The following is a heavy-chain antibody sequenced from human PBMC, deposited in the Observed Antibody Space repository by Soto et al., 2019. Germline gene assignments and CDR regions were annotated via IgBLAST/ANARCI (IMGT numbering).Heavy chain of an antibody. CDR2: IRSKANSYAT. CDR1: GFTFSGSA. CDR3: TSTIFGVVIRSDYYYYGMDV. Sequence: EVQLVESGGGLVQPGGSLKLSCAASGFTFSGSAMHWVRQASGKGLEWVGRIRSKANSYATAYAASVKGRFTISRDDSKNTAYLQMHSLKTEDTAVYYCTSTIFGVVIRSDYYYYGMDVWGQGTTVTVSS. D-gene: IGHD3-3*01. J-gene: IGHJ6*02. V-gene: IGHV3-73*02.